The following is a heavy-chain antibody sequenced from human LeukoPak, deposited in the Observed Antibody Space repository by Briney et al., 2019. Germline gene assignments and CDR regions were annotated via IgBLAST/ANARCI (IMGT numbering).Heavy chain of an antibody. CDR3: ARGRDYDFWSGYYRWFDP. CDR2: INHRGGT. J-gene: IGHJ5*02. Sequence: SETLSLTCAVYGGSFSGYYWSWIRQPPGKGLEWIGEINHRGGTNYNPSLKSRVTISVDTSKNQFSLKLSSVTAADPAVYYCARGRDYDFWSGYYRWFDPWGQGTLVTVSS. V-gene: IGHV4-34*01. CDR1: GGSFSGYY. D-gene: IGHD3-3*01.